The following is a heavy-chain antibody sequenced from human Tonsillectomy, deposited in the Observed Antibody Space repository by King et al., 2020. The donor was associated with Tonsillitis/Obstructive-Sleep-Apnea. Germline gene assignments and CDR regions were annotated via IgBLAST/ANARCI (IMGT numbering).Heavy chain of an antibody. Sequence: VQLQQWGAGLLKPSETLSLTCAVYVGSFSDYCWSWIRQPPGKGLEWIGDINHSGSTNYNPSLKSRVTISIDPSKNQFTLRLSSVTAADTAVFYCARGLEPPYYHYMDVWDKGTPVTVSS. V-gene: IGHV4-34*01. CDR3: ARGLEPPYYHYMDV. CDR1: VGSFSDYC. CDR2: INHSGST. J-gene: IGHJ6*03.